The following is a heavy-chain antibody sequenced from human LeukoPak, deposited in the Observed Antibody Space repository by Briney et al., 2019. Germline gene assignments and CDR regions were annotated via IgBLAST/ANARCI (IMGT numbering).Heavy chain of an antibody. D-gene: IGHD3-22*01. CDR1: GYTFTGYY. CDR2: INPNSGGT. CDR3: ARDYYDSSGYSRFGP. Sequence: ASVKVPCKASGYTFTGYYMHWVRQAPGQGLEWMGWINPNSGGTDYAQKFQGRVTMTRDTSISTAYMEVSRLRSDDTAVYYCARDYYDSSGYSRFGPWGQGTLVTVSS. J-gene: IGHJ5*02. V-gene: IGHV1-2*02.